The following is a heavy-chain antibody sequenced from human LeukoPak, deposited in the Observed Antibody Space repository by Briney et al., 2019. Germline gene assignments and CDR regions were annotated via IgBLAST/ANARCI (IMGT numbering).Heavy chain of an antibody. V-gene: IGHV3-23*01. CDR2: ISGSGGST. CDR3: AKDRQDSGYDCSTDY. CDR1: GFTFSSYA. J-gene: IGHJ4*02. Sequence: GGSLRLSCAASGFTFSSYAMSWVRQAPGRGLEWVSAISGSGGSTYNADSMKGRFTISRDNSKNTLYLQMNSLRAEDTAVYYCAKDRQDSGYDCSTDYWGQGTLVTVSS. D-gene: IGHD5-12*01.